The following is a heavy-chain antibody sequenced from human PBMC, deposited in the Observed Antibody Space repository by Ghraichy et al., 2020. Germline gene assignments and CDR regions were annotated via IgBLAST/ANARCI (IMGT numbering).Heavy chain of an antibody. CDR2: INQDGSEK. CDR3: ARDKSTGHDLLGY. CDR1: GFTFSTYW. J-gene: IGHJ4*02. V-gene: IGHV3-7*03. D-gene: IGHD2-8*02. Sequence: GGSLRLSCAASGFTFSTYWMSWVRQAPGKGLEWVANINQDGSEKYYVDSVKGRFTISRDNAKNSLYLQMNSLRAEDTAVYYCARDKSTGHDLLGYWGQGTVVTVSS.